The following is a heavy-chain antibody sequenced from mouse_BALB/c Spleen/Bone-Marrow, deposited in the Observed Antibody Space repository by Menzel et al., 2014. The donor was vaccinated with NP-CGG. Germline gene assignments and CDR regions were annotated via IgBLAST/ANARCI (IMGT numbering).Heavy chain of an antibody. CDR3: ARTYGSSYFVY. CDR2: IYPGDGDT. J-gene: IGHJ3*01. Sequence: QVQLQQSGPEMVKPGASVKISCRASGYAFSSPWMNWVKQRPGQGLEWIGRIYPGDGDTNYNGKFKGKATLTADKSSSTAYMQLSSLTSVDSAVYICARTYGSSYFVYWGQGTLVTVSA. D-gene: IGHD1-1*01. CDR1: GYAFSSPW. V-gene: IGHV1-82*01.